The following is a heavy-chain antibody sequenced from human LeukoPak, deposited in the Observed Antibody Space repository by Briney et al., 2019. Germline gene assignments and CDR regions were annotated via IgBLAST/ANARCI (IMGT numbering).Heavy chain of an antibody. Sequence: PSETLSLTCTVSGGSISGYYWSWIRQPPGKGLEWVGYIYYSGTSNYNPSLKSRITISVDTSKNQFSLNLTSVTAADTAVYYCARQGSGGRAFDIWGQGTVVTVSS. J-gene: IGHJ3*02. CDR1: GGSISGYY. CDR3: ARQGSGGRAFDI. D-gene: IGHD2-15*01. CDR2: IYYSGTS. V-gene: IGHV4-59*08.